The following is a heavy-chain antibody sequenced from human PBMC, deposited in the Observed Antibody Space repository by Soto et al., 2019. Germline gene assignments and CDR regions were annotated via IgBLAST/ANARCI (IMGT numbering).Heavy chain of an antibody. CDR2: ISAYNGNT. CDR3: ARGANWGPRYFDS. V-gene: IGHV1-18*04. D-gene: IGHD7-27*01. Sequence: ASVKVSCKASGYTFTSYGISWVRQAPGQGLEWMGWISAYNGNTNYAQKLQGRVTMTTDTSTNVFSLDLSSVTAADTAMYFCARGANWGPRYFDSWGHGTLVTVSS. CDR1: GYTFTSYG. J-gene: IGHJ4*01.